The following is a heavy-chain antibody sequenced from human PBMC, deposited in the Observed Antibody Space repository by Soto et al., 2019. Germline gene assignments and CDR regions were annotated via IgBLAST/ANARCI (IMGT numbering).Heavy chain of an antibody. CDR1: GFTFSSYA. D-gene: IGHD4-17*01. CDR3: AKDIYDYGDYGWFDP. J-gene: IGHJ5*02. Sequence: EVQLLESGGGLVQPGGSLRLSCAASGFTFSSYAMSWVRQAPGKGLEWVSAISGSGGSTYYADSVKGRFTISRNNSKNTLYLQMNSLRAEDTAVYYCAKDIYDYGDYGWFDPWGQGTLVTVSS. CDR2: ISGSGGST. V-gene: IGHV3-23*01.